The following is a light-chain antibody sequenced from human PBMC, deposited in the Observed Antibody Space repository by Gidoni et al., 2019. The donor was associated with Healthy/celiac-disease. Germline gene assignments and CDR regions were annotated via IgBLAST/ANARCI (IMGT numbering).Light chain of an antibody. CDR1: QSVSSSY. V-gene: IGKV3-20*01. CDR2: GAS. Sequence: EIVLTQSPGTLSLSPGERATLSCRASQSVSSSYLAWYQQKPGQAPRLLIYGASRRATGIPDRFSGSGSGTDFTLTISRLEPEDFAVYYCQQYGSSPTWTFGQXTKVEIK. CDR3: QQYGSSPTWT. J-gene: IGKJ1*01.